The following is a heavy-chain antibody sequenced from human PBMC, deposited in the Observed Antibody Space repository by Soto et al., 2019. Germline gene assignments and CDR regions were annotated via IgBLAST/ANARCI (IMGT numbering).Heavy chain of an antibody. V-gene: IGHV4-30-4*01. CDR2: IFNTGTI. J-gene: IGHJ3*02. Sequence: QVQLQESGPELAKPAQTVSLTCSVSGASLSSDEYYWAWLRQVPGKDLEWIGHIFNTGTIFSTPSLRGRVRMSIATSCNDFSLPLESVTAADTAVYYCARGLGSDNNGHSPATFDIWGHGTSVTVS. CDR1: GASLSSDEYY. D-gene: IGHD3-22*01. CDR3: ARGLGSDNNGHSPATFDI.